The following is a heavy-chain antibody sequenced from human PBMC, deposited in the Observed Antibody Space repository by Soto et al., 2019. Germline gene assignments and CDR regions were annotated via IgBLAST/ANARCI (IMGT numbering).Heavy chain of an antibody. D-gene: IGHD5-18*01. CDR3: ARRVDTARERYYYDQ. J-gene: IGHJ4*02. CDR2: IYPHDSDI. V-gene: IGHV5-51*01. CDR1: GYNFPSYW. Sequence: GESLKISCQASGYNFPSYWIAWVRQMPGKGLEWMGIIYPHDSDIRYSPSFEGQVTISADKSISTAYLQWRSLRASDTAVYFCARRVDTARERYYYDQWGQGTQVTVSS.